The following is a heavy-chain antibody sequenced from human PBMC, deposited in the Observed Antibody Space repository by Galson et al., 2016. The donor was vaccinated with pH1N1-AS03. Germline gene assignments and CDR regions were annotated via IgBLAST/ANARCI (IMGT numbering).Heavy chain of an antibody. J-gene: IGHJ6*02. D-gene: IGHD3-3*01. CDR3: ARQQDGRGSGLEWLFWYGMDV. CDR2: IYPADSST. CDR1: GYTFSNHW. V-gene: IGHV5-51*01. Sequence: QSGAEVKKPGESPKTSCKVSGYTFSNHWIGWVRQMPGKGLEWMGIIYPADSSTTYSPSFQGQVTISADQSISTAYLQWSSLRASDTAMYFCARQQDGRGSGLEWLFWYGMDVWGQGTTVIVSS.